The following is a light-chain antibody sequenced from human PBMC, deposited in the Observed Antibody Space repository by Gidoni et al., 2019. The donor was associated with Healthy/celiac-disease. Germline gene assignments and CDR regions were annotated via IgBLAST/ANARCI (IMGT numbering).Light chain of an antibody. J-gene: IGKJ2*02. V-gene: IGKV4-1*01. CDR2: WAS. CDR3: QQYYSTSGCT. Sequence: DIVMTQSPDSLAVSLGERATINCKSSQSVLYSSNNKNYLAWYQQKPGQPPKLLIYWASTRESGVPDRFSGSGSGTDFTLTISSLQAEDVAVYYCQQYYSTSGCTFXXXTKLEIK. CDR1: QSVLYSSNNKNY.